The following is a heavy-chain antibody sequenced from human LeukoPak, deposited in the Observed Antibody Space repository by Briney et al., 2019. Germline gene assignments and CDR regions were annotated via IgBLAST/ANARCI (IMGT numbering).Heavy chain of an antibody. Sequence: SETLSLTCTVSGGSISSGGYYWSWIRQPPGKGLEWIGYIYHSGSTYYNPSLKSRVTISVGRSKNQFSLKLSSVTAADTAVYYCARGIAAADVFDYWGQGTLVTVSS. J-gene: IGHJ4*02. V-gene: IGHV4-30-2*01. D-gene: IGHD6-13*01. CDR2: IYHSGST. CDR1: GGSISSGGYY. CDR3: ARGIAAADVFDY.